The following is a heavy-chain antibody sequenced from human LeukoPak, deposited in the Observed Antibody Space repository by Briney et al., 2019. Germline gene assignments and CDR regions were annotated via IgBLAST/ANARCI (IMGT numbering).Heavy chain of an antibody. J-gene: IGHJ3*02. CDR2: IKQDGSEK. Sequence: GGSLRLSCAASGFTFSSYWMNWVRQAPGKGLEWVANIKQDGSEKYYVDSVKGRFTIPRDNAKSSLFLQMNSLKAEDTAVYYCARDQDVTVLLGFIGYDAFDIWGQGTMVTVSS. D-gene: IGHD2/OR15-2a*01. V-gene: IGHV3-7*01. CDR1: GFTFSSYW. CDR3: ARDQDVTVLLGFIGYDAFDI.